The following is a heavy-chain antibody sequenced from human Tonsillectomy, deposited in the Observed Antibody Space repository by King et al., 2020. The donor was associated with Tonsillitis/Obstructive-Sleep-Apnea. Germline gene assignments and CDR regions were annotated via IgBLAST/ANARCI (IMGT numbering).Heavy chain of an antibody. D-gene: IGHD2-2*02. V-gene: IGHV3-43*02. Sequence: VQLVESGGGVVQPGGSLRLSCAASGFTFDDYAMHWVRQAPGKGLEWVSLISGDGGSIYYADSVKGRFTISRDNSKNSLYLQMNSLRTEDTALYYCAKALGGVLCSIRCYKGDFDIWGQGTMVTVSS. CDR1: GFTFDDYA. CDR2: ISGDGGSI. J-gene: IGHJ3*02. CDR3: AKALGGVLCSIRCYKGDFDI.